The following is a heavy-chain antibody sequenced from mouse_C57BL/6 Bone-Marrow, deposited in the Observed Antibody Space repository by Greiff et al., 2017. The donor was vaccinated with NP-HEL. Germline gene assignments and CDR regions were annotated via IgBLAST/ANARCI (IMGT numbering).Heavy chain of an antibody. V-gene: IGHV1-64*01. CDR3: ARKGFTTVVAPGFAY. J-gene: IGHJ3*01. D-gene: IGHD1-1*01. Sequence: QVQLQQPGAELVKPGASVKLSCKASGYTFTSYWMHWVKQRPGQGLEWIGMIHPNSGSTNYNEKFKSKATLTVDKSSSTAYMQLSSLTSEDSAVYYCARKGFTTVVAPGFAYWGQGTLVTVSA. CDR1: GYTFTSYW. CDR2: IHPNSGST.